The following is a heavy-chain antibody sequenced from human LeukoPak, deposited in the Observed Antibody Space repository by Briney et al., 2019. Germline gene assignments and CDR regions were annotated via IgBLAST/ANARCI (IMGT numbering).Heavy chain of an antibody. D-gene: IGHD5-12*01. CDR3: ARDGGYDYFGY. Sequence: GASVKVSCKASGYTFTSYYMHWVRQAPGQGLEWMGIINPSGSTSYAQKFQGRVTMTRETSTSTVYMELSSLRSEDTAVYYCARDGGYDYFGYWGQGTLVTVSS. J-gene: IGHJ4*02. CDR2: INPSGST. CDR1: GYTFTSYY. V-gene: IGHV1-46*01.